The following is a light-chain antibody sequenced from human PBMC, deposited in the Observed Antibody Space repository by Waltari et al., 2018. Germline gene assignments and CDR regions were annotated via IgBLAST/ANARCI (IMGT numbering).Light chain of an antibody. Sequence: QSALTQPPSASGSPGQSVTISFNGTSSDFGSYPSVSWFQQHPGKAPNPIIYEVSKRPSGVPDRFSGSKSGNTASLTVSGLQAEDEADYYCSSKGGSNNLVFGGGTKLTVL. CDR1: SSDFGSYPS. V-gene: IGLV2-8*01. J-gene: IGLJ3*02. CDR2: EVS. CDR3: SSKGGSNNLV.